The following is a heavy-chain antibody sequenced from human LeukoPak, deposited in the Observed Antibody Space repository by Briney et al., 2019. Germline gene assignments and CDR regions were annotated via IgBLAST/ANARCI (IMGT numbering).Heavy chain of an antibody. CDR2: ISGSGSTT. CDR1: GFTFSSYA. D-gene: IGHD5-12*01. J-gene: IGHJ6*02. CDR3: AKEGLRHYYYGMDV. Sequence: GGSLRLSCAAPGFTFSSYAMSWVRQAPGKGLEWVSAISGSGSTTYYADSVKGRFTISRDNSKSTLYLQMSSLRADDTAVYYCAKEGLRHYYYGMDVWGQGTTVTVSS. V-gene: IGHV3-23*01.